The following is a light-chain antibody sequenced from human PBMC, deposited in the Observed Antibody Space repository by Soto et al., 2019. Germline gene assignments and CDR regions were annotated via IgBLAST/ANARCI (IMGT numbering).Light chain of an antibody. CDR3: QQYGSSAPIT. J-gene: IGKJ5*01. V-gene: IGKV3-20*01. CDR1: QSVSSN. Sequence: ESLVPQSPGTRYLSPGEKATLSCRATQSVSSNLSWYQKKPGQAPRLLIYGAAIRATGIPDRCCGGGSYADLTLTISRLEPEDYALYYCQQYGSSAPITFGQGTRLEIK. CDR2: GAA.